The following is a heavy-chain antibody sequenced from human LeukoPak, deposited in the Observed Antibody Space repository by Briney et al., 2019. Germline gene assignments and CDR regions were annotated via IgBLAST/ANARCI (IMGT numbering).Heavy chain of an antibody. J-gene: IGHJ6*02. V-gene: IGHV1-3*01. CDR1: GYTFINYA. CDR3: ARDKDYYYHGMDV. Sequence: ASVKVSCKASGYTFINYAMHWVRQAPGQRLEWMGWINAGNGNTKYSQKFQGRVTITRDTSASTAYMELSSLRSEDTAVYYCARDKDYYYHGMDVWGQGTTVTVSS. CDR2: INAGNGNT.